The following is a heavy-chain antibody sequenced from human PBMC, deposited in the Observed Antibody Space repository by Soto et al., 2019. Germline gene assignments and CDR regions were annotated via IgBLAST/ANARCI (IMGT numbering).Heavy chain of an antibody. CDR3: ARGMIVVTGPYWYFDL. J-gene: IGHJ2*01. CDR1: GGSISSGDYY. CDR2: IYYSGST. Sequence: QVQLQESGPGLVKPSQTLSLTCTVSGGSISSGDYYWSWIRQPPGKGLEWIGYIYYSGSTYYNPSLKSRVTISVDTSKTQFSLKLSSVTAADTAVYYCARGMIVVTGPYWYFDLWGRGTLVTVSS. D-gene: IGHD3-22*01. V-gene: IGHV4-30-4*01.